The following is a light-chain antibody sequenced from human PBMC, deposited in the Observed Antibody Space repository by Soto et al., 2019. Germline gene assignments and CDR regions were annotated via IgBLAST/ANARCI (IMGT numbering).Light chain of an antibody. V-gene: IGKV3-20*01. J-gene: IGKJ2*01. CDR2: GAS. CDR3: QQYGSSPQT. Sequence: EIVLTQSPGTLSLSPGERTTLSCRASKSVSSSYLAWYQQKPGQAPRLRIYGASNRATGIPDRFSGSGAGTDFTLTISRLEPEDCAVYYCQQYGSSPQTFGQGTKLEIK. CDR1: KSVSSSY.